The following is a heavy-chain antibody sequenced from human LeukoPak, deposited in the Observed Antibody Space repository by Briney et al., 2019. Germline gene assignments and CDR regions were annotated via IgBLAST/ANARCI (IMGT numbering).Heavy chain of an antibody. CDR1: GGSISSDDYY. J-gene: IGHJ6*02. CDR3: ATAALRYGDYYYGMDV. V-gene: IGHV4-30-4*01. Sequence: PSETLSLTCTVSGGSISSDDYYWSWIRQPPGKGLEWIGYIYYSGSTYYNPSLKSRVTISVDTSKNQFSLKLSSVTAADTAVYYCATAALRYGDYYYGMDVWGQGTTVTVSS. D-gene: IGHD4-17*01. CDR2: IYYSGST.